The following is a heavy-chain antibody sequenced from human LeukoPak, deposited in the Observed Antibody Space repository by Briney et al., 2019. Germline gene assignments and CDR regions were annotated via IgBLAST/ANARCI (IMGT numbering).Heavy chain of an antibody. CDR1: GFTFSSYE. CDR3: AKDSQGVYYDSSGYYYGAFDI. CDR2: ISSIGSTI. J-gene: IGHJ3*02. V-gene: IGHV3-48*03. Sequence: GGSLRLSCAASGFTFSSYEMNWVRQAPGKGLEWVSYISSIGSTIYYADSVKGRFTISRDNSKNTLYLQMNSLRAEDTAVYYCAKDSQGVYYDSSGYYYGAFDIWGQGTMVTVSS. D-gene: IGHD3-22*01.